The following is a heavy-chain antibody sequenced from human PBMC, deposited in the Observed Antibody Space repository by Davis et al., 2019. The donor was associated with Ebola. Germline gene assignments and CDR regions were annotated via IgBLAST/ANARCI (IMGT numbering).Heavy chain of an antibody. CDR3: ARGELLDFDY. J-gene: IGHJ4*02. D-gene: IGHD1-26*01. Sequence: SETLSLTCTVSADSTTSNDYYRGWIRQPPGKGLEWIGRIYHSVSTYYNPSLKSRVTISVDTSKNQFSLKLSSVTAADTAVYYCARGELLDFDYWGQGTLVTVSS. CDR1: ADSTTSNDYY. CDR2: IYHSVST. V-gene: IGHV4-38-2*02.